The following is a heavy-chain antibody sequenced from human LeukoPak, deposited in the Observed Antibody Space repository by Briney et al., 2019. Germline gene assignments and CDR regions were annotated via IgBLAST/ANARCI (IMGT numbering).Heavy chain of an antibody. D-gene: IGHD3-10*01. J-gene: IGHJ3*02. CDR3: AKDRVPYGSGSYYNGPDAFDI. Sequence: GGSLRLSCAASGFTFSSYAISWVRQAPGKGLEWVSAISGSGGSTYYADSVKGRFTISRDNSKNTLYLQMNSLRAEDTAVYYCAKDRVPYGSGSYYNGPDAFDIWGQGTMVTVSS. CDR1: GFTFSSYA. CDR2: ISGSGGST. V-gene: IGHV3-23*01.